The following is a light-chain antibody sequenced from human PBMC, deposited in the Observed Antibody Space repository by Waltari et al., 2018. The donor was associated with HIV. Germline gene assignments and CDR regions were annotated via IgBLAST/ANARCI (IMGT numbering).Light chain of an antibody. CDR2: GAF. V-gene: IGKV3-20*01. CDR3: QQYGSSPPIT. CDR1: QSISNSY. Sequence: EIVLTQSPGTLSLSPGERATLSCRASQSISNSYLAWYQQKPGQPPRLLIYGAFSRATGIPDRFRGSGSGTDFTLTISRLEPEDFAVYYCQQYGSSPPITFGPRTKVDIK. J-gene: IGKJ3*01.